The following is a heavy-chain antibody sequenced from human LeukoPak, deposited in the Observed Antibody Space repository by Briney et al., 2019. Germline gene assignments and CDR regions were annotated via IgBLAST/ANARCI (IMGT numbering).Heavy chain of an antibody. CDR1: GGTFSSYD. CDR2: IIPMLGTP. CDR3: ARGRLID. V-gene: IGHV1-69*06. J-gene: IGHJ4*02. D-gene: IGHD3-22*01. Sequence: ASVKVSCKASGGTFSSYDISWVRQAPGQGLEWMGGIIPMLGTPNCAQKFQGRVTMTEDTSTDTAYMELSSLRSDDTAVYYCARGRLIDWGQGTLVTVSS.